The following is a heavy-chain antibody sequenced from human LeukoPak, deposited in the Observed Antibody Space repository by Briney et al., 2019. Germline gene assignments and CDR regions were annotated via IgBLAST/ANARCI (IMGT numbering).Heavy chain of an antibody. CDR2: ISYDGSNK. Sequence: PGGSLRLSCAASGFTFSSYAMHWVRQAPGKGLEWVAVISYDGSNKYYADSVKGRFTISRDNSKNTLYLQMNSLRAEDTAVYYCAREYYYDSSGPYYFDYWGQGTLVTVSS. D-gene: IGHD3-22*01. CDR1: GFTFSSYA. V-gene: IGHV3-30-3*01. CDR3: AREYYYDSSGPYYFDY. J-gene: IGHJ4*02.